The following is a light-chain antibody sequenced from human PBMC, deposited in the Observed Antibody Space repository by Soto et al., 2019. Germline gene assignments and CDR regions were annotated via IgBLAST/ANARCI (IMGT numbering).Light chain of an antibody. J-gene: IGLJ3*02. CDR1: SSDVGSYKY. CDR3: SSYAGSNNVV. V-gene: IGLV2-8*01. CDR2: EVN. Sequence: QSALTQPASVSGSPGQSITISCTGTSSDVGSYKYVSWYQQHPGKAPKLLIYEVNKRPSEVSDRFSGSRSGNTASLTVSGLQAEDEADYYCSSYAGSNNVVFGGGTKLTVL.